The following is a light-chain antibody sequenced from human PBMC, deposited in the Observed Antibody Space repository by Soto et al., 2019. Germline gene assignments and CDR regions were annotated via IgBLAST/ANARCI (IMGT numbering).Light chain of an antibody. CDR2: EAS. V-gene: IGKV3-11*01. CDR3: QQRYNWPLT. J-gene: IGKJ4*01. Sequence: DIVLTQSPGTLSLSPGETAYLSCRASQNVDTSLAWYQQRPGRAPRLLMSEASRRAAGIPARFSGTGSGTDFTLIISILEPEDVAVYYCQQRYNWPLTFGAGTRVEI. CDR1: QNVDTS.